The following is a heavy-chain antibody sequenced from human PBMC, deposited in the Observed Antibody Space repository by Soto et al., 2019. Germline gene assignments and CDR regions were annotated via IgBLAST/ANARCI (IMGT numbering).Heavy chain of an antibody. Sequence: QVQLQESGPGLVKPSETLSLTCTVSGGSISSYYWSWIRQPPGKGLEWIGYIYYSGSTNYKPSLKRRVTISVDTSKNRFALKLSSVTAADTAVYYCARVPTAIGYYFDYWGQGTLVTVSS. CDR1: GGSISSYY. CDR2: IYYSGST. V-gene: IGHV4-59*01. CDR3: ARVPTAIGYYFDY. J-gene: IGHJ4*02.